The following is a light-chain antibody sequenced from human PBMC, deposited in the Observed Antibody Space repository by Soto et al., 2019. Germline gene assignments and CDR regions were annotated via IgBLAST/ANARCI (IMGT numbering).Light chain of an antibody. V-gene: IGKV3-15*01. Sequence: EILMTQSPATLSVYPGESSPLSCRASQSVTSNLAWYEQRPGQAPRLLIYDTSTRATGIPARFSGSGSGTEFTLTISSLQSEDFALYYCHQYNSWPPGTFGHGTKVDI. CDR2: DTS. CDR3: HQYNSWPPGT. CDR1: QSVTSN. J-gene: IGKJ2*01.